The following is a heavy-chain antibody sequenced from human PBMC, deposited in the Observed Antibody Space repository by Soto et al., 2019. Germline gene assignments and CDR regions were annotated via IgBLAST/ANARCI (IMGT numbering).Heavy chain of an antibody. CDR2: MYNTGST. CDR1: GGSISGYY. D-gene: IGHD3-22*01. J-gene: IGHJ5*02. V-gene: IGHV4-59*08. Sequence: PSETLSLTCTVSGGSISGYYWSWIRQPPGKGLEWIGYMYNTGSTVYNPSFKSRVTISLDTSKNQFSLKLSSVTAADTAVYYCAREYDSSGYYGWFDPWGQGTLVTVSS. CDR3: AREYDSSGYYGWFDP.